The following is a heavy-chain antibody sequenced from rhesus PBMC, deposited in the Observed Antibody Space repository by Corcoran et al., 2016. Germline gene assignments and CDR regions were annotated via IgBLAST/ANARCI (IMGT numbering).Heavy chain of an antibody. J-gene: IGHJ4*01. D-gene: IGHD5-36*01. Sequence: VQLQESGPGVVKPSETLSLTCAVSGYSISSGYDWSWIRQPPGKGLEWIGYIYGSSGSTNYNPSLKNRVTISKDTSKNQFSLKLSSVTAADTAVYYCARDRGYSYGPLDYWGQGVLVTVSS. CDR3: ARDRGYSYGPLDY. V-gene: IGHV4-76*01. CDR1: GYSISSGYD. CDR2: IYGSSGST.